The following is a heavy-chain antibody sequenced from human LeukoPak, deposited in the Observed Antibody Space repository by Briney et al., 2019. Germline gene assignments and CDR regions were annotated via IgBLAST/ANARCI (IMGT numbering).Heavy chain of an antibody. V-gene: IGHV1-24*01. J-gene: IGHJ4*02. CDR3: ATGGYSGYDLLAWDY. D-gene: IGHD5-12*01. CDR2: FDPEDGET. Sequence: GASVKVSCKVSGYTLTELSMHWVRQAPGKGLEWMGGFDPEDGETIYAQKFQGRVTMTEDTSTDTAYMELSSLRSEDTAVCYCATGGYSGYDLLAWDYWGQGTLVTVSS. CDR1: GYTLTELS.